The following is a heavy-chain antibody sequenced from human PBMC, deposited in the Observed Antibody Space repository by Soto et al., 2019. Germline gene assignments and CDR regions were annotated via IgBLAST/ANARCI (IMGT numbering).Heavy chain of an antibody. D-gene: IGHD4-4*01. Sequence: AASVKVSCKTSGYTFTSYGISWVRQAPGQGLEWMGWISAYNGNTNYAQKLQGRVTMTTDTSTSTAYMELRSLRSDDTAVYYCARDYSNYYYYYYGMDVWGQGTTVTVSS. CDR2: ISAYNGNT. V-gene: IGHV1-18*04. J-gene: IGHJ6*02. CDR3: ARDYSNYYYYYYGMDV. CDR1: GYTFTSYG.